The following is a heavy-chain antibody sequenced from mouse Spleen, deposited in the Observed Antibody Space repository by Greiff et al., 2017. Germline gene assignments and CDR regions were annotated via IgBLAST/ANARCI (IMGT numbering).Heavy chain of an antibody. CDR3: ARGGSVYDGYSGAMDY. V-gene: IGHV1-4*01. Sequence: QVQLQQSGAELARPGASVKMSCKASGYTFTSYTMHWVKQRPGQGLEWIGYINPSSGYTKYNQKFKDKATLTADKSSSTAYMQLSSLTSEDSAVYYCARGGSVYDGYSGAMDYWGQGTSVTVSS. CDR1: GYTFTSYT. D-gene: IGHD2-3*01. CDR2: INPSSGYT. J-gene: IGHJ4*01.